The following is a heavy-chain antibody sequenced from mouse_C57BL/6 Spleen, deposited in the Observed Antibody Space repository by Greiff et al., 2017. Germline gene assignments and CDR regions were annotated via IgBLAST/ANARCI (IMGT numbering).Heavy chain of an antibody. CDR1: GYTFTDYY. CDR2: IYPGSGNT. V-gene: IGHV1-76*01. D-gene: IGHD1-1*01. J-gene: IGHJ4*01. Sequence: QVQLQQPGAELVRPGASVKLSCKASGYTFTDYYINWVKQRPGQGLEWIARIYPGSGNTYYNEKFKGKATLTAEKSSSTAYMQLSSLTSEDSAVYFCARSEVATDYYAMDYWGQGTSVTVSS. CDR3: ARSEVATDYYAMDY.